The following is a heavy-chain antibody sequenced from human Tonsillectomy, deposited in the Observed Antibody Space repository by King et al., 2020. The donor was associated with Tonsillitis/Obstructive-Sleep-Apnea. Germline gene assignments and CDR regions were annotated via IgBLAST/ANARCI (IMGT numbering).Heavy chain of an antibody. Sequence: VQLVESGGGLVQPGGSLRLSCAASGFTFSSYDMHWVRHATGKGLEWVSAIGTAGDTYYPGSVKGRFTISRENAKNSLYLQMNSLRAGDTAVYYCARSPTYYYGSGRGYYFDYWGQGTLVTVSS. J-gene: IGHJ4*02. D-gene: IGHD3-10*01. CDR3: ARSPTYYYGSGRGYYFDY. CDR2: IGTAGDT. V-gene: IGHV3-13*04. CDR1: GFTFSSYD.